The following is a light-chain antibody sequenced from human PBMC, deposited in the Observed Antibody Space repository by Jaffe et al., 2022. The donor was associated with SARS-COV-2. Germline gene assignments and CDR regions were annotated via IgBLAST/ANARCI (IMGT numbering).Light chain of an antibody. V-gene: IGLV3-1*01. CDR2: QDS. J-gene: IGLJ1*01. Sequence: SYELTQPPSVSVSPGQTASITCSGDKLGDKYACWYQQKPGQSPVLVIFQDSKRPSGIPGRFSGSNSGNTATLTISGTQAMDEADYYCQAWDSSAGVFGPGTRVTVL. CDR1: KLGDKY. CDR3: QAWDSSAGV.